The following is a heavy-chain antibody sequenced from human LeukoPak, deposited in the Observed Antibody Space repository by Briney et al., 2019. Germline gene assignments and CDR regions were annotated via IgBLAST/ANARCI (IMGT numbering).Heavy chain of an antibody. D-gene: IGHD3-10*01. J-gene: IGHJ6*02. CDR1: GGSISSYY. CDR3: ASLRWVRGVMGYYYYYGMDV. V-gene: IGHV4-4*07. CDR2: IYTSGST. Sequence: SETLSLTCTVSGGSISSYYWSWIRQPAGKGLEWIGRIYTSGSTNYNPSLKSRVTISVDTSKNQFSLKLSSVTAADTAVYYCASLRWVRGVMGYYYYYGMDVWGQGTTVTVSS.